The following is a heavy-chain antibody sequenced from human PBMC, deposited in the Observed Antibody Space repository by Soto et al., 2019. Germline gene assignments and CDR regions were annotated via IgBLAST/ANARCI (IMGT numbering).Heavy chain of an antibody. CDR2: IYYSGST. D-gene: IGHD2-15*01. V-gene: IGHV4-39*01. CDR3: ARQGYCSGGSCYPYYYYYYMDV. J-gene: IGHJ6*03. Sequence: PSETLSLTCTVSGGSISSSSYYWGWIRQPPGKGLEWIGSIYYSGSTYYNPSLKSRVTISVDTSKNQFSLKLSSVTAADTAVYYCARQGYCSGGSCYPYYYYYYMDVWGKGTTVTVSS. CDR1: GGSISSSSYY.